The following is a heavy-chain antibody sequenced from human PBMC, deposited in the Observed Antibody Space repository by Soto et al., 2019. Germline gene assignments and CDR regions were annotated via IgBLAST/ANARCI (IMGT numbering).Heavy chain of an antibody. CDR2: INPDNGST. J-gene: IGHJ1*01. V-gene: IGHV1-46*01. D-gene: IGHD6-19*01. CDR1: GDTFTTYY. Sequence: QVQLVQSGAEVKKPGTSVKISCKTSGDTFTTYYLQWVRQAPGRGLEWRGLINPDNGSTNYAQKLRSRVNMTRDTSTSTVEMDRTSLRSEDTAVDYCARGLGVGSGLRLQHCGQGTLVTVSS. CDR3: ARGLGVGSGLRLQH.